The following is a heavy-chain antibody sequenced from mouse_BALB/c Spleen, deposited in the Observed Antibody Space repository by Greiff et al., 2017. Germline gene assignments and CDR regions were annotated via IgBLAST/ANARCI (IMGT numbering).Heavy chain of an antibody. CDR1: GFTFSDFY. V-gene: IGHV7-1*02. J-gene: IGHJ3*01. CDR2: SRNKANDYTT. D-gene: IGHD2-4*01. Sequence: EVKVVESGVGLVQPGGSLRLSCATSGFTFSDFYMEWVRQPPGKRLEWIAASRNKANDYTTEYSASVKGRFIVSRDTSQSILYLQMNALRAEDTAIYYCARDGITPSWFAYWGQGTLVTVSA. CDR3: ARDGITPSWFAY.